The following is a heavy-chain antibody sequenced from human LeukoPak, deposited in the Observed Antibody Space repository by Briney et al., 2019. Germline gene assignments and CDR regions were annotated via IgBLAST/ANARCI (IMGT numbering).Heavy chain of an antibody. CDR3: ARVDGYDSYGMDV. D-gene: IGHD5-12*01. Sequence: SETLSLTCTVSGGSISSYYWSWIRQPPGKGLEWIGYIYYSGSTNYNPSLKSRVTISVDTSKNQFSLKLSSVTAADTAVYYCARVDGYDSYGMDVWGQGTTVTVSS. J-gene: IGHJ6*02. CDR2: IYYSGST. CDR1: GGSISSYY. V-gene: IGHV4-59*12.